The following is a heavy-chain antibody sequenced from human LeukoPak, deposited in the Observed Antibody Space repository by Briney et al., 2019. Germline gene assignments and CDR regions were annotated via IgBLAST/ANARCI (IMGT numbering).Heavy chain of an antibody. J-gene: IGHJ4*02. CDR3: AKDYYYDSSGYYAYTYYFDY. D-gene: IGHD3-22*01. Sequence: GGSLRLSCAASGFTFSSYAMSWVRQAPGKGLEWRSAISGNGGTTYYSDSVKGRFTISRDNSKNTLFLQMSSMRDEDAAVYYCAKDYYYDSSGYYAYTYYFDYWGQGTLVTVSS. CDR1: GFTFSSYA. CDR2: ISGNGGTT. V-gene: IGHV3-23*01.